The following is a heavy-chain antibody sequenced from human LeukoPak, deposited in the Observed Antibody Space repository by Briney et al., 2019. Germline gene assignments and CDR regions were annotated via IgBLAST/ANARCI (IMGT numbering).Heavy chain of an antibody. V-gene: IGHV1-69*04. CDR1: GGTFSSYA. Sequence: SVKVSCKASGGTFSSYAISWVRQAPGQGLEWMGRIIPILGMANYAQKFQGRVTITADKSTSTAYMELSSLRSEDTAVYYCARDLWGVDTAMVSGHWGQGTLVTVSS. D-gene: IGHD5-18*01. CDR2: IIPILGMA. J-gene: IGHJ4*02. CDR3: ARDLWGVDTAMVSGH.